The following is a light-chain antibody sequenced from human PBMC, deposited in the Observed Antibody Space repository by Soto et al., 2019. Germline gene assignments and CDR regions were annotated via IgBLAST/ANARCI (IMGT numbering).Light chain of an antibody. CDR1: QSVDRA. Sequence: EIVMTQSPATLSVSPGETATLSCRASQSVDRAVAWYQHKPGQAPRLLIVGASFRATGVPGRFSGGGSGTEFTRTINRLQSEDFAVYYCQQYRHWPPLTFGGGTAVEIK. J-gene: IGKJ4*01. CDR3: QQYRHWPPLT. CDR2: GAS. V-gene: IGKV3-15*01.